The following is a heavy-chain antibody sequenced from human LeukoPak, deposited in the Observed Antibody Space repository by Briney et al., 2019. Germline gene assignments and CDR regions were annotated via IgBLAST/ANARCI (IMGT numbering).Heavy chain of an antibody. CDR2: IRRDGSET. CDR3: ARDLDRGSYDY. Sequence: GGSLRLSCAASGFTFSNYWMTWVRRAPGKGLEWVANIRRDGSETHYVDSVMGRFTISRDNAKNSLYLQMNSLRAEDTAVYYCARDLDRGSYDYWGQGTLVTVSS. D-gene: IGHD3-16*01. J-gene: IGHJ4*02. CDR1: GFTFSNYW. V-gene: IGHV3-7*01.